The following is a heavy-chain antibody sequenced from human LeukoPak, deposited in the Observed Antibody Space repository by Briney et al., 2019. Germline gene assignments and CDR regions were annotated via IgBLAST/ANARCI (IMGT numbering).Heavy chain of an antibody. D-gene: IGHD2-15*01. Sequence: GGSLRLSCAASGFTFSSYGMHWVRQAPGKGLEWVAFIRYDGSNKYYADSVKGRFTISRDNSKNTLYLQMNSLRAEDTAVYYCASGPNWYFDLWGRGTRVTVSS. CDR2: IRYDGSNK. J-gene: IGHJ2*01. CDR1: GFTFSSYG. CDR3: ASGPNWYFDL. V-gene: IGHV3-30*02.